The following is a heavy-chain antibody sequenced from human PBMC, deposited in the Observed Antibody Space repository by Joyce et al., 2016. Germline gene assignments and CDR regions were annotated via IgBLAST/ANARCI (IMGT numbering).Heavy chain of an antibody. V-gene: IGHV4-4*07. CDR3: ARDPPTYYYGSGSYRGPFDI. J-gene: IGHJ3*02. CDR2: MDTSESS. D-gene: IGHD3-10*01. CDR1: GDSISSYY. Sequence: QVQLQESGPGLVKPSETLSLTCTVSGDSISSYYWSWLWQPAGKGLEWIGRMDTSESSIYSPSLKSRVTMSADTSKNQFSLSLNSVTGADTAGYYCARDPPTYYYGSGSYRGPFDIWGQGTMVTVSS.